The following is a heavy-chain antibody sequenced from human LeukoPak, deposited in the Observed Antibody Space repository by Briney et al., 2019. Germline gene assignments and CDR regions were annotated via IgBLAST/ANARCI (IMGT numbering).Heavy chain of an antibody. CDR2: ISGSGGST. CDR1: GFTFSSYA. Sequence: GGSLRLSCAASGFTFSSYAMSWVRQAPGKGLEWVSAISGSGGSTYYADSVKGRFTITRDNAKNTLFLQMNSLRAEGTAVYYCARDGILGSHDCWGQGTLVTVSS. CDR3: ARDGILGSHDC. J-gene: IGHJ4*02. V-gene: IGHV3-23*01. D-gene: IGHD3-3*02.